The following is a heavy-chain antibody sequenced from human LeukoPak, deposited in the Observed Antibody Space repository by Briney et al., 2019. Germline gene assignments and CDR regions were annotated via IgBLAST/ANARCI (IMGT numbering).Heavy chain of an antibody. Sequence: ASVKVSCKASGYTFTGYYMHWVRQAPGQGLEWMGWINPNSGGTNYAQKFQGRVTMTRDTSISTAYMELSRLRSDDTAVYYCARAAQVAGISHADYWGQGTLVTVSS. CDR1: GYTFTGYY. CDR2: INPNSGGT. D-gene: IGHD6-19*01. CDR3: ARAAQVAGISHADY. J-gene: IGHJ4*02. V-gene: IGHV1-2*02.